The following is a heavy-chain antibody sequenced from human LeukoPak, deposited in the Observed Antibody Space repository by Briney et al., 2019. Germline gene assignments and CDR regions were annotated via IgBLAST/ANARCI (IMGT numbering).Heavy chain of an antibody. Sequence: ASVKVFCKTSGYTFTSHGISWVRHAPGQGLGWMGWISKSKGDTNYAQKFKGRLTMTTDRSTYTAYMELRSLSSDDTAVYYCARDWPTVITDYWGQGTLVTVSS. CDR1: GYTFTSHG. D-gene: IGHD4-11*01. V-gene: IGHV1-18*01. J-gene: IGHJ4*02. CDR2: ISKSKGDT. CDR3: ARDWPTVITDY.